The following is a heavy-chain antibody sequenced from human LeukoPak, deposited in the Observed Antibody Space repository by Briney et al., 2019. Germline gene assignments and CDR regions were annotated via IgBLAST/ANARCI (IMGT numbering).Heavy chain of an antibody. CDR1: GYTFTAYY. CDR2: INLITGDT. V-gene: IGHV1-2*02. Sequence: ASVKVSCKASGYTFTAYYLHWVRLSPGQGLEWMGWINLITGDTSYTQKFQSRITMTRDTSITTAYMELDRLKSDDTAVYYCARDKNLRLFFFDYWGQGSLVTVSS. CDR3: ARDKNLRLFFFDY. D-gene: IGHD1-14*01. J-gene: IGHJ4*02.